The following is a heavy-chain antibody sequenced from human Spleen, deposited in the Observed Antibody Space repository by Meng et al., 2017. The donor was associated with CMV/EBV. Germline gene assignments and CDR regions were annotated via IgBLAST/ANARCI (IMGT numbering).Heavy chain of an antibody. CDR3: AKVDCSGGSCYPIDY. CDR1: GFTFSSYA. Sequence: GGSLRLSCAASGFTFSSYAMSWVRQAPGKGLEWVSAISGSGGSTYYADSVKGRFTISRDNSKNTLYLQMNSLRAEDTAVYYCAKVDCSGGSCYPIDYWGQGTLVTVSS. V-gene: IGHV3-23*01. CDR2: ISGSGGST. J-gene: IGHJ4*02. D-gene: IGHD2-15*01.